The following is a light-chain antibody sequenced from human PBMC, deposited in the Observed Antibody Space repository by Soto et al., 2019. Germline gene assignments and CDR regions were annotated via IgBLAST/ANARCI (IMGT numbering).Light chain of an antibody. CDR2: GAS. CDR3: QQYGSSVWT. V-gene: IGKV3-20*01. CDR1: QSVSSSY. Sequence: EIVLTQSPGTLSLSPGERATLSCRASQSVSSSYLAWYQQKPGQAPRLLIYGASSRATGIPDRFSGSVSGPDFTLTISSLEPEDFAVYYFQQYGSSVWTFGQGTKVEIK. J-gene: IGKJ1*01.